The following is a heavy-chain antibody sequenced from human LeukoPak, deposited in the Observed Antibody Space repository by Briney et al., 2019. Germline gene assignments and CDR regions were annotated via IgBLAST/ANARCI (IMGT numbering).Heavy chain of an antibody. CDR1: GGSINNYY. D-gene: IGHD2-15*01. J-gene: IGHJ4*02. CDR3: VRYCNGGTCFSKALDY. V-gene: IGHV4-59*08. Sequence: SETLSLTCTVSGGSINNYYWSWIRQPPGGGLEWIGYVYYNGLTRYNPSLNSRVTISVGTSKNQFSLKVNSVTAADTAIYYCVRYCNGGTCFSKALDYWGQGTLATVSS. CDR2: VYYNGLT.